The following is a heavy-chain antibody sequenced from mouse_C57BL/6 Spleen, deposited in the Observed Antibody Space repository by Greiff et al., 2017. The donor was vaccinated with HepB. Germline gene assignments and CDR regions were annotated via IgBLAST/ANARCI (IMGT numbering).Heavy chain of an antibody. CDR3: ARCPEDYFDY. CDR1: GYAFSSSW. Sequence: VKLMESGPELVKPGASVKISCKASGYAFSSSWMNWVKQRPGKGLEWIGRIYPGDGDTNYNGKFKGKATLTADKSSSTAYMQLSSLTSEDSAVYVCARCPEDYFDYWGQGTTLTVSS. V-gene: IGHV1-82*01. CDR2: IYPGDGDT. J-gene: IGHJ2*01.